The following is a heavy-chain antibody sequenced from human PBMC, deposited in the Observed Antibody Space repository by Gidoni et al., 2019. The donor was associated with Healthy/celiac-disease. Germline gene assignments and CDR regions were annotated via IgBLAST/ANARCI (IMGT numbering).Heavy chain of an antibody. CDR2: IYHSGST. CDR3: ARDAYDSSGYYYENWFDP. CDR1: GGSISSSNW. Sequence: QVQLQESGPGLVKPSGTLSLTCAVSGGSISSSNWWSWVRQPPGKGLEWIGEIYHSGSTNYNPSLKSRVTISVDKSKNQFSLKLSSVTAADTAVYYCARDAYDSSGYYYENWFDPWGQGTLVTVSS. D-gene: IGHD3-22*01. J-gene: IGHJ5*02. V-gene: IGHV4-4*02.